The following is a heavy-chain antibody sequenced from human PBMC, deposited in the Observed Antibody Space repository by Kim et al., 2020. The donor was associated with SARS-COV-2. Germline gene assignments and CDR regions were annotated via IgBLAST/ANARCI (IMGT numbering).Heavy chain of an antibody. CDR1: GYTLTELS. D-gene: IGHD6-19*01. CDR3: ATDPSGQAGTFWFDP. CDR2: FDPEDGET. J-gene: IGHJ5*02. Sequence: ASVKVSCKVSGYTLTELSMHWVRQAPGKGLEWMGGFDPEDGETIYAQKFQGRVTMTEDTSTDTAYMELSSLRSEDTAVYYCATDPSGQAGTFWFDPWGQGTLVTVSS. V-gene: IGHV1-24*01.